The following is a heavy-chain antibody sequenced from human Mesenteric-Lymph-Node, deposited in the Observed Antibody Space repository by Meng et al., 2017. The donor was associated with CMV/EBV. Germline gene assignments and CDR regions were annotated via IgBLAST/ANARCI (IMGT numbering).Heavy chain of an antibody. CDR2: ISGGSSYI. D-gene: IGHD6-6*01. CDR1: GFSFSSYS. Sequence: GESLKISCAASGFSFSSYSMNWVRQAPGKGLEWVSSISGGSSYIYYADSLKGRFTISRDNAKNSLYLQMNSLRAEDTAVYYCARETVAVREYHYGMDVWGQGTTVTVSS. V-gene: IGHV3-21*01. J-gene: IGHJ6*02. CDR3: ARETVAVREYHYGMDV.